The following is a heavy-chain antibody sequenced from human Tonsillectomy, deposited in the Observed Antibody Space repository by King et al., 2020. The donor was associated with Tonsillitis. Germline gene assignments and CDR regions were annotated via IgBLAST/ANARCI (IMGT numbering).Heavy chain of an antibody. CDR1: GFTFSSYT. J-gene: IGHJ4*02. V-gene: IGHV3-21*01. CDR3: ARDGTYGGDSKAGFDY. D-gene: IGHD4-23*01. Sequence: EVQLVESGGRLVKPGGSLRLSCVTSGFTFSSYTMHWVRQAPGKGLEWVSSITSSSSYTFYADSVKGRFTISRDNSKNILSLHMSGLRAEDTASYYCARDGTYGGDSKAGFDYWGQGTLVTVSS. CDR2: ITSSSSYT.